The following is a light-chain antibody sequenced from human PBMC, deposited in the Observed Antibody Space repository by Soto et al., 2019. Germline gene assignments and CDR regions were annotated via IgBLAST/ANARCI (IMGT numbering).Light chain of an antibody. CDR3: QQRSSWPRA. Sequence: EIVLTQSPATLSLSLGERATLSCRASQSIDTYLVWYQHKPGQPPRLLIYDTSKRATGIPDRFSGSGSGTDFTLTISSLAPEDFALYYWQQRSSWPRAFGGGTKVEIK. CDR1: QSIDTY. V-gene: IGKV3-11*01. CDR2: DTS. J-gene: IGKJ4*01.